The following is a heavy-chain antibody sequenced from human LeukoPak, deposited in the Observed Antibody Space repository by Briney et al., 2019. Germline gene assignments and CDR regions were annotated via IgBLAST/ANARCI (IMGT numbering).Heavy chain of an antibody. CDR2: IYSGGST. D-gene: IGHD3-10*02. V-gene: IGHV3-66*01. Sequence: GGSLRLSCAASGFSVSNTYMTWVRQAPGKGLEWVSVIYSGGSTYYADSVKGRFTISRDNPKNTLYLQMNSLRAEDTAVYYCTRDSIFGPMDYWGQGTLVTVSS. CDR3: TRDSIFGPMDY. CDR1: GFSVSNTY. J-gene: IGHJ4*02.